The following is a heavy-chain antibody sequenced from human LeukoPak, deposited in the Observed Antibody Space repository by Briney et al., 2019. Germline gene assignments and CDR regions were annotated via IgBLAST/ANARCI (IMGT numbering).Heavy chain of an antibody. CDR3: ARDLNPMVRGVTAIDY. Sequence: GASVKVSCKASGYTSTGYYMHWVRQAPGQGLEWMGWINPNSGGTNYAQKFQGRVTMTRDTSISTAYMELSRLRSDDTAVYYCARDLNPMVRGVTAIDYWGQGTLVTVSS. D-gene: IGHD3-10*01. J-gene: IGHJ4*02. CDR1: GYTSTGYY. CDR2: INPNSGGT. V-gene: IGHV1-2*02.